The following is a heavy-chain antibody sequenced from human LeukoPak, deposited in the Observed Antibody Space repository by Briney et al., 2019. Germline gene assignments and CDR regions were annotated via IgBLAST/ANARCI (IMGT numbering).Heavy chain of an antibody. D-gene: IGHD3-10*01. CDR1: GFTFDDYA. J-gene: IGHJ3*02. CDR3: AKDSYGSGSIVNAFDI. V-gene: IGHV3-9*01. Sequence: GGSLRLPCAASGFTFDDYAMHWVRQAPGKGLEWVSGISWNSGSIGYADSVKGRFTISRDNAKNSLYLQMNSLRAEDTALYYCAKDSYGSGSIVNAFDIWGQGTMVTVSS. CDR2: ISWNSGSI.